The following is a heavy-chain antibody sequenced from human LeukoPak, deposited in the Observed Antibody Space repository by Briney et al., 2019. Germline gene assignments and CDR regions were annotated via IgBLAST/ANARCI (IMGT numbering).Heavy chain of an antibody. J-gene: IGHJ6*02. CDR2: IKDDGSEK. CDR1: GFTFGESW. D-gene: IGHD2-21*01. CDR3: ATYSNWVAGDV. Sequence: PGGSLRLSCAASGFTFGESWMNWVRQPPGKGLEWVAAIKDDGSEKYHVDSVRGRFTISRDNAKNSLYLQTNSLGVEDTAVYYCATYSNWVAGDVWGQGTTVYVSS. V-gene: IGHV3-7*01.